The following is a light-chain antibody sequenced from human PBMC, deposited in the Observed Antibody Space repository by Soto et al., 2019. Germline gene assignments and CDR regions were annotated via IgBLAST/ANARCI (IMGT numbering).Light chain of an antibody. J-gene: IGKJ4*01. CDR1: QSVSSNY. CDR2: GAS. CDR3: QQYNNWPPLT. Sequence: EIVLTQSPDTLSLSAGERATLSCWASQSVSSNYLAWYQQKPGQTPRLLIFGASNRATGIPDRFSGSGSGTDFSLTISSLQSEDFAVYYCQQYNNWPPLTFGGGTKVEIK. V-gene: IGKV3-20*01.